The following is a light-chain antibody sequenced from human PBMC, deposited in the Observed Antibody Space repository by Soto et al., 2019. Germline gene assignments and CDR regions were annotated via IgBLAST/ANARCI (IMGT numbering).Light chain of an antibody. Sequence: VMTQSPVTLSVSTGERATLYCTASQTVSRNLAWYQQRPGQAPRLLIYDISNRAAGVPARFSGSGSETEFTLTIRSLQSEDFAVYFCQQYNNWPSFGQGTRLEIK. CDR3: QQYNNWPS. J-gene: IGKJ5*01. CDR1: QTVSRN. CDR2: DIS. V-gene: IGKV3-15*01.